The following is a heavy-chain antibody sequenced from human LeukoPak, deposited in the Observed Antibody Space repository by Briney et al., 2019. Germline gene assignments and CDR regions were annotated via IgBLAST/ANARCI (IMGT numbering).Heavy chain of an antibody. CDR1: GGSISSYY. CDR2: IYYSGST. V-gene: IGHV4-59*12. CDR3: ARVSMVRGAPDYYFDY. D-gene: IGHD3-10*01. Sequence: SETLSLTCTVSGGSISSYYWSWIRQPPGKGLEWIGYIYYSGSTNYNPSLKSRVTMSVDTSKNQFSLKLSSVTAADTAVYYCARVSMVRGAPDYYFDYWGXGTLVTVSS. J-gene: IGHJ4*01.